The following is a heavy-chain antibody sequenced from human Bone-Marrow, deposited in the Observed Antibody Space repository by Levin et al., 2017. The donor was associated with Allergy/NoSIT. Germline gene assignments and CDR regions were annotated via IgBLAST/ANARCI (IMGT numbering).Heavy chain of an antibody. V-gene: IGHV3-23*01. CDR2: ISGSGTIT. Sequence: GGSLRLSCAASGFTFSSYAMSWVRQAPGKGLEWVSSISGSGTITHYAESVKGRFTISRDISKNMLHLQMNSRRAEDTAIYFCAKEGLAVAGYYFDSWGQGTLVTFSS. J-gene: IGHJ4*02. CDR3: AKEGLAVAGYYFDS. D-gene: IGHD6-19*01. CDR1: GFTFSSYA.